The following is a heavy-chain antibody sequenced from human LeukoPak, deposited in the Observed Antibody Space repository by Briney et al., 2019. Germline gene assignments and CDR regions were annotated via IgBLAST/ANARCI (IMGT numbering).Heavy chain of an antibody. CDR3: ARGDNYYDSSGYST. CDR1: GGSFSGYY. CDR2: INHSGST. V-gene: IGHV4-34*01. Sequence: SETLSLTCAVYGGSFSGYYWSWIRQPPGKGLEWIGEINHSGSTNYNPSLKSRVTISVDTSKNQFSLKLISVTAADTAVYYCARGDNYYDSSGYSTWGQGTLVTVSS. J-gene: IGHJ4*02. D-gene: IGHD3-22*01.